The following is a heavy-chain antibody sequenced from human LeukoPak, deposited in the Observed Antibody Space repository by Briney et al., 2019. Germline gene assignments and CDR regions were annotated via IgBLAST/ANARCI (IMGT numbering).Heavy chain of an antibody. Sequence: SDTLSLTCTVSGDSISTFYWSWIRQPPGKGLEWIGCICNSGGTNYNPSLKSRVTISVDTSKNQFSLNLSSVTAADTAVYYCAKTGRPNNSGWYRWFDPWGQGTLVTVSS. CDR1: GDSISTFY. V-gene: IGHV4-4*09. D-gene: IGHD6-19*01. J-gene: IGHJ5*02. CDR2: ICNSGGT. CDR3: AKTGRPNNSGWYRWFDP.